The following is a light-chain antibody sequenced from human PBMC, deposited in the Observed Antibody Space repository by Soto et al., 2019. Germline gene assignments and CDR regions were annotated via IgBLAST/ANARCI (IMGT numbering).Light chain of an antibody. CDR3: AAWDDSLNGHVV. CDR1: SSNIGRNT. J-gene: IGLJ2*01. V-gene: IGLV1-44*01. CDR2: NNY. Sequence: QSVLTQPPSASGTPGQRVTISCAGSSSNIGRNTVNWYHQLPGAAPKLLIYNNYQRPSGVPDRFSGSKSGTSASLAISGLQSEDEDDYYCAAWDDSLNGHVVFGGGTKVTVL.